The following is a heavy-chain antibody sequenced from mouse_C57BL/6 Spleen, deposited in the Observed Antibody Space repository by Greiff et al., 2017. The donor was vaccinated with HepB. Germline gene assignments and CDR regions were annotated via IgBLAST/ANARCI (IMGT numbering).Heavy chain of an antibody. CDR3: ARRGVPNYFDY. Sequence: DVHLVESGGGLVQPGGSLKLSCAASGFTFSDYYMYWVRQTPEKRLEWVAYISNGGGSTYYPDTVKGRFTISRDNAKNTLYLQMSRLKSEDTAMYYCARRGVPNYFDYWGQGTTLTVSS. V-gene: IGHV5-12*01. CDR1: GFTFSDYY. J-gene: IGHJ2*01. CDR2: ISNGGGST.